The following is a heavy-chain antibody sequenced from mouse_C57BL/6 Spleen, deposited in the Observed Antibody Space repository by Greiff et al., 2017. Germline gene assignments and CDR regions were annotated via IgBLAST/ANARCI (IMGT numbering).Heavy chain of an antibody. CDR1: GYTFTSYW. D-gene: IGHD2-5*01. V-gene: IGHV1-53*01. CDR3: ASDSNYGDWEGYAMDY. CDR2: INPSNGGT. Sequence: VKLQQPGTELVKPGASVKLSCKASGYTFTSYWMHWVKQRPGQGLEWIGNINPSNGGTNYNEKFKSKATLTVDKSSSTAYMQLSSLTSEDSAVYYCASDSNYGDWEGYAMDYWGQGTSVTVSS. J-gene: IGHJ4*01.